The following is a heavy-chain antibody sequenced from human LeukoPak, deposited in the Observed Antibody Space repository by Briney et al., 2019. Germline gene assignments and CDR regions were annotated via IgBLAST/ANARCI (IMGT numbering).Heavy chain of an antibody. CDR2: ISAYNGNT. J-gene: IGHJ3*02. D-gene: IGHD2-15*01. CDR3: ARDHVVRAFDI. V-gene: IGHV1-18*01. Sequence: ASVKVSCKASGYTFTSYDINWVRQATGQGLEWMGWISAYNGNTNYAQKLQGRVTMTTDTSTSTAYMELRSLRSDDTAVYYCARDHVVRAFDIWGQGTMVTVSS. CDR1: GYTFTSYD.